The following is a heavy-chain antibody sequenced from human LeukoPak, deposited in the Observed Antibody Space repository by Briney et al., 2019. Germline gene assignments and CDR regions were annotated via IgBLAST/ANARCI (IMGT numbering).Heavy chain of an antibody. CDR2: ISAYNGNT. CDR1: GYTFTSYG. J-gene: IGHJ4*02. CDR3: ARDDRSLYYYGSSGPLGPYYFDY. D-gene: IGHD3-22*01. V-gene: IGHV1-18*01. Sequence: ASVKVSCKASGYTFTSYGISWVRQAPGQGLEWMGWISAYNGNTNYARKLQGRVTMTTDTSTSTAYMELRSLRSDDTAVYYCARDDRSLYYYGSSGPLGPYYFDYWGQGTLVTVSS.